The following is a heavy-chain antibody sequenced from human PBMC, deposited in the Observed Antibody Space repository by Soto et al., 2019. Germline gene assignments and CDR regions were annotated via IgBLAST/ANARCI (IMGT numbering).Heavy chain of an antibody. V-gene: IGHV4-30-2*01. CDR2: IYHSGNT. Sequence: QLQLQESGSGLVKPSQTLSLTCAVSGGSISSGGYSWSWIRQPPGKVLEWIGYIYHSGNTYYNPSLTSRVTISVDRSKHQFSLNLTSVTAADTAMYYCARGDYGPYYFAYWGQGTLVTVSS. J-gene: IGHJ4*02. CDR3: ARGDYGPYYFAY. CDR1: GGSISSGGYS. D-gene: IGHD4-17*01.